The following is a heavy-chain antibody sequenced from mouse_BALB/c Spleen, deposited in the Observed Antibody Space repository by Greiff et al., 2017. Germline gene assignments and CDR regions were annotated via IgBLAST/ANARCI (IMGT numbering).Heavy chain of an antibody. J-gene: IGHJ4*01. V-gene: IGHV1-4*02. D-gene: IGHD4-1*01. CDR3: AHHWAMDY. CDR2: INPSSGYT. Sequence: QVQLKESAAELARPGASVKMSCKASGYTFTSYTMHWVKQRPGQGLEWIGYINPSSGYTEYNQKFKDKTTLTADKSSSTAYMQLSSLTSEDSAVYYCAHHWAMDYWGQGTSVTVSA. CDR1: GYTFTSYT.